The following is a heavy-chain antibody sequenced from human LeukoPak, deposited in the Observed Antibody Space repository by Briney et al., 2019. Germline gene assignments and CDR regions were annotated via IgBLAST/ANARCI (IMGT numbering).Heavy chain of an antibody. CDR1: GFTFGSYN. J-gene: IGHJ4*02. V-gene: IGHV3-33*08. Sequence: PGGSLRLSCAASGFTFGSYNMNWARQAPGKGLEWVAVIWNDGSKQYYADSVKGRFTISRDNSKSTLYLQMNSLRAEDTAVYYCARDQGLWVGFWSGYYDLWGQGALVTVSS. CDR2: IWNDGSKQ. CDR3: ARDQGLWVGFWSGYYDL. D-gene: IGHD3-3*01.